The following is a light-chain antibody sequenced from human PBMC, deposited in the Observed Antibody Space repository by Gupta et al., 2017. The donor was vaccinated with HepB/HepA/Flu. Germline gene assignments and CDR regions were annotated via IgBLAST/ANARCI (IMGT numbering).Light chain of an antibody. V-gene: IGKV1-5*03. CDR1: QSVSSY. CDR2: KGS. CDR3: QQESSSPRT. Sequence: DIQMTQSPSALSTSVGGRVTITCRANQSVSSYLAWFQQKPGKAPKLLIYKGSTLESGVPSRFSGSGSGTEFTLTISSLQPDDFATYYCQQESSSPRTFGQGTKVDVK. J-gene: IGKJ1*01.